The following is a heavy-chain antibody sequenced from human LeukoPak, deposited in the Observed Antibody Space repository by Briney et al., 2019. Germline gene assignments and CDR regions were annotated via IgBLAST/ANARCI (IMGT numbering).Heavy chain of an antibody. J-gene: IGHJ4*02. V-gene: IGHV1-24*01. CDR1: GYTLTELS. CDR3: ATDSDSGYYYLFDY. D-gene: IGHD3-22*01. CDR2: FDPEDGET. Sequence: AAVKVSCKVSGYTLTELSMHWVRQAPGKGLEWMGGFDPEDGETIYAQKFQGRVTMTEDTSTDTAYMELSSLRSEDTAVYYCATDSDSGYYYLFDYWGQGTLVTVSS.